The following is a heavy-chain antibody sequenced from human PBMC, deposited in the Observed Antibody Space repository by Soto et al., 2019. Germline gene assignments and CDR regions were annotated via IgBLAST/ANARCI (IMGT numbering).Heavy chain of an antibody. D-gene: IGHD3-3*01. Sequence: ASVKVSCKASGYTFTSYAMHWVRQAPGQRLEWMGWINAGNGNTKYSQKFQGRVTITRDTSASTAYMELSSLRSEDTAMYYCARDSYYDFWSGYYTSYYYGMDVWGQGTTVTVSS. V-gene: IGHV1-3*01. CDR1: GYTFTSYA. J-gene: IGHJ6*02. CDR3: ARDSYYDFWSGYYTSYYYGMDV. CDR2: INAGNGNT.